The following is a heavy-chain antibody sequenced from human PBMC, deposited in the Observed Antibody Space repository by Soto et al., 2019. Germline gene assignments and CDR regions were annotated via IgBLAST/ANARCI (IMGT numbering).Heavy chain of an antibody. CDR1: GFTFSSYA. CDR2: ISVSDDKT. CDR3: TRQPYYDTSAYFFDY. V-gene: IGHV3-23*01. D-gene: IGHD3-22*01. Sequence: GGSLRLSCAAPGFTFSSYAMSWVRQAPGKGLEWVSSISVSDDKTFYADSVKGRFTISRDNSKNTLFLQMNTLRAEDTATYYCTRQPYYDTSAYFFDYWGQGTLVSVSS. J-gene: IGHJ4*02.